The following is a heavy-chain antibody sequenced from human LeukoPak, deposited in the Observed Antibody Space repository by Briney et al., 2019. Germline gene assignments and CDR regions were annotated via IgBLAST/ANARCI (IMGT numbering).Heavy chain of an antibody. CDR3: ARDAERIRATDGFDI. CDR2: ISWNSGSI. D-gene: IGHD3-10*01. CDR1: GFTFDDYA. J-gene: IGHJ3*02. V-gene: IGHV3-9*01. Sequence: GRSLRLSCAASGFTFDDYAMHWVRQAPGKGLEWVSGISWNSGSIGYADSVKGRFTISRDNAKNSLYLQMNSLRAEDTALYYCARDAERIRATDGFDIWGQGTMVTVSS.